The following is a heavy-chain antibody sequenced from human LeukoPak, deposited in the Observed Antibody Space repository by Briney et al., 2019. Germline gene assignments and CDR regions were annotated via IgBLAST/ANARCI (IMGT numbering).Heavy chain of an antibody. D-gene: IGHD3-22*01. CDR2: IYYSGST. Sequence: SETLSLTCTVSGGSISSSSYYWGWIRQPPGKGLEWIGSIYYSGSTYYNPSLKSRVTISVDTSKNQFSLKLSSVTAADTAVYYCARRDYYDSSGYYFPYDYWGQGTLVTVSS. CDR3: ARRDYYDSSGYYFPYDY. V-gene: IGHV4-39*01. CDR1: GGSISSSSYY. J-gene: IGHJ4*02.